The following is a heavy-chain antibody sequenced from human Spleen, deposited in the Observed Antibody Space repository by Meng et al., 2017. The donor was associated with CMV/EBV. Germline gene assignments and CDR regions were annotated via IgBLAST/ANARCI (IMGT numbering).Heavy chain of an antibody. CDR3: ARGGYAVRNPVAY. V-gene: IGHV4-59*12. CDR1: GASISSNY. Sequence: GSLRLSCTVSGASISSNYWSWNRRPPGKGLQYIGSISHNGYINYNPSLKSRVTISVDTSKNQFSLKLSSVTAADTAVYYCARGGYAVRNPVAYWGQGTLVTVSS. D-gene: IGHD2-2*01. CDR2: ISHNGYI. J-gene: IGHJ4*02.